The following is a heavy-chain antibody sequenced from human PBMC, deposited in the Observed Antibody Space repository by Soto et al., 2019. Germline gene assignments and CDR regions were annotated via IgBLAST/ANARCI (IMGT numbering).Heavy chain of an antibody. J-gene: IGHJ3*02. V-gene: IGHV3-23*01. CDR1: GFTFSSYA. D-gene: IGHD3-22*01. Sequence: GGSLRLSCAASGFTFSSYAMSWVRQAPGKGLEWVSAISGSGGSTYYADSVKGRFTISRDNSKNTLYLQMNSLRAEDTAVYYCASTYYYDSSGYSGYAFDIWGQGTMVTVSS. CDR2: ISGSGGST. CDR3: ASTYYYDSSGYSGYAFDI.